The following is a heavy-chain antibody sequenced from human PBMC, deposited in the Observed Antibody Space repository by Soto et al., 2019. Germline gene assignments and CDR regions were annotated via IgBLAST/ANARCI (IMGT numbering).Heavy chain of an antibody. V-gene: IGHV4-39*01. CDR3: ARRLDAAGYYYYYYVMDV. D-gene: IGHD6-13*01. CDR2: IYYSGST. Sequence: PSETLSRTGTVSGGSISSSSYYWGWIRQPPGKGLEWIGSIYYSGSTYYNPSLKSRVTISVDTSKNQFSLKLSSVTAADTAVYYCARRLDAAGYYYYYYVMDVWGEGTPVPV. J-gene: IGHJ6*02. CDR1: GGSISSSSYY.